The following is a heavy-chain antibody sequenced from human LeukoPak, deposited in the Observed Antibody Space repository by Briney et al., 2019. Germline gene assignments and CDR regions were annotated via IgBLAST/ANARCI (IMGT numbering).Heavy chain of an antibody. Sequence: GGSLRLSCAASGFIFSTYGMSWVRQAPGKGMEGVSTISGSGGTSNYADSVRGRFTISRDNPKNTLYLQMNSLRPEDTAFHYCAKDNTTVMLRWYDPWGQGTLVAVSS. CDR3: AKDNTTVMLRWYDP. CDR1: GFIFSTYG. J-gene: IGHJ5*02. V-gene: IGHV3-23*01. CDR2: ISGSGGTS. D-gene: IGHD4-17*01.